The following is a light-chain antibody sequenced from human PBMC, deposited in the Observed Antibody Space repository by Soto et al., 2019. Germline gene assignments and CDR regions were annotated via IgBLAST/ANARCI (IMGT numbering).Light chain of an antibody. CDR1: QDIRND. CDR3: QQYDKYST. Sequence: AIQMTQSPSSLSASVGDRVTITCRASQDIRNDLSWFQQKPGKAPRLLIYDASTLQGGVPSRFSGRGSGTEFTLTVTSLQPEDFASYFCQQYDKYSTFGHGTKVDIK. J-gene: IGKJ1*01. V-gene: IGKV1-6*01. CDR2: DAS.